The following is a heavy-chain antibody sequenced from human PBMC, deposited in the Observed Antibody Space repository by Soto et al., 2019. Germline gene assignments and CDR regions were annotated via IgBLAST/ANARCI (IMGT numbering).Heavy chain of an antibody. CDR1: GFTFSSYS. CDR3: ARDQPGYSYGYGLGY. D-gene: IGHD5-18*01. V-gene: IGHV3-21*01. Sequence: EVQLVESGGGLVKPGGSLRLSCAASGFTFSSYSMNWVRQAPGKGLEWVSSISSSSSYIYYADSVKGRCTISRDNAKNSLYLQMNSLRAEDTAVYYSARDQPGYSYGYGLGYWGQGTLVTVSS. CDR2: ISSSSSYI. J-gene: IGHJ4*02.